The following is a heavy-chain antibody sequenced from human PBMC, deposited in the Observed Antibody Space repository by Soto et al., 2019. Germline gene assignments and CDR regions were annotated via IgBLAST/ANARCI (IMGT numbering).Heavy chain of an antibody. Sequence: SETLSLTCNVSGASIYTYYLNWIRQSPGKGLEWIAYISDGGSTSYNPSLKSRVTMSVDTSKSQFSLKLTSVTAADTAVYYCARGEDAFFYYGLDVWGQGIPVTVSS. J-gene: IGHJ6*02. CDR2: ISDGGST. CDR3: ARGEDAFFYYGLDV. V-gene: IGHV4-59*01. CDR1: GASIYTYY.